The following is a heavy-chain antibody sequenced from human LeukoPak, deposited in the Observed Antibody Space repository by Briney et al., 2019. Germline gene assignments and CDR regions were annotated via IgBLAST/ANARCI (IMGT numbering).Heavy chain of an antibody. V-gene: IGHV3-48*03. D-gene: IGHD3-22*01. Sequence: GGSLRLSCAASGFTFSSYEMNWVRQAPGKGLEWVSYISSSGSTIYYADSVKGRFTISRDNAKNSLYLQMNSLRAEDTAVYYCARSGGLNYDSSGYKGDAFDIWGQGTMVTVSS. J-gene: IGHJ3*02. CDR3: ARSGGLNYDSSGYKGDAFDI. CDR2: ISSSGSTI. CDR1: GFTFSSYE.